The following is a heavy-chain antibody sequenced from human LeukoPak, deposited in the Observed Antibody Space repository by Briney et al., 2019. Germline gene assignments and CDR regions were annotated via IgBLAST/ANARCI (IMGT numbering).Heavy chain of an antibody. D-gene: IGHD3-10*01. J-gene: IGHJ4*02. CDR1: GGSISSGGYS. CDR3: ARVSPYGSGSYDFDY. V-gene: IGHV4-30-2*01. CDR2: IYHSGST. Sequence: SETLSLTCAVSGGSISSGGYSWSWIRQPPGKGLEWIGYIYHSGSTHYNPSLKSRVTISVDRSKNQFSLKLSSVTAADTAVYYCARVSPYGSGSYDFDYWGQGTLVTVSS.